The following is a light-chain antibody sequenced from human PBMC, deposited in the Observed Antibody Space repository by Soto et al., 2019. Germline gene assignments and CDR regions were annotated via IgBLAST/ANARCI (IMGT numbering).Light chain of an antibody. J-gene: IGKJ5*01. CDR1: QDITNS. CDR3: QQYHNLPIT. Sequence: DIQMTQSPSSLSASVGDRVTITCQASQDITNSLNWYQQKPGKAPKLLIYDASNLETGVPSRFSGSGSGTDFTFPISSLQPEDIATYYYQQYHNLPITFGQGARLDIK. CDR2: DAS. V-gene: IGKV1-33*01.